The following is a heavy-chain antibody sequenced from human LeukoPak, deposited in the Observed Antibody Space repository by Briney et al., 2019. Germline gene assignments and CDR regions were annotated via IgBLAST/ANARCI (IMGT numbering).Heavy chain of an antibody. CDR3: ARDPALEGTEDYRDFGGVESVDAFDV. Sequence: SVKVSCKASGGTFSSYALSWMRQAPGQGLEWMGRVIPMFDVRDYAEKFQGRITLTADTSTGTAYMELSSLTSDDTAVYYCARDPALEGTEDYRDFGGVESVDAFDVWGQGTMVTVFS. CDR2: VIPMFDVR. V-gene: IGHV1-69*10. D-gene: IGHD4-23*01. CDR1: GGTFSSYA. J-gene: IGHJ3*01.